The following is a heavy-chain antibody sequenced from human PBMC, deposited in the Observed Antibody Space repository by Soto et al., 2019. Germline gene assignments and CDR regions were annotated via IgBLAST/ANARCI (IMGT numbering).Heavy chain of an antibody. Sequence: PGESLKISCVASGFTFSDYAMAWVRQPPGKGLEWVSSISGSGGSTYYADSVKGRFTISRDNSKNTVSLQMNSLRAEDTAVYYCAKDHGMDVWGQGATVTVSS. V-gene: IGHV3-23*01. J-gene: IGHJ6*02. CDR2: ISGSGGST. CDR1: GFTFSDYA. CDR3: AKDHGMDV.